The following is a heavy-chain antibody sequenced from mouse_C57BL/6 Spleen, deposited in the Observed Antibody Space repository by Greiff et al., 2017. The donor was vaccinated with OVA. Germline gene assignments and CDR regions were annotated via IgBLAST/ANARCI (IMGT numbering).Heavy chain of an antibody. Sequence: VQLQQPGAELVRPGTSVKLSCKASGYTFTSYWMHWVKQRPGQGLEWIGVIDPSDSYTNYNQKFKGKATLTVDTSSSTAYMQLSSLTSEDSAVYYCARSDYYGSSVDVWGTGTTVTVSS. D-gene: IGHD1-1*01. CDR1: GYTFTSYW. CDR3: ARSDYYGSSVDV. V-gene: IGHV1-59*01. J-gene: IGHJ1*03. CDR2: IDPSDSYT.